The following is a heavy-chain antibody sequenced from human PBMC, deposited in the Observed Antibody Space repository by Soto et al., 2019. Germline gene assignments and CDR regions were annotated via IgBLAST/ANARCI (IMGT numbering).Heavy chain of an antibody. J-gene: IGHJ2*01. CDR2: ISTSSSHV. V-gene: IGHV3-21*01. Sequence: GGSLRLSCATSGFTFSSFSMNWVRQAPGKDLEWISSISTSSSHVYYADSVRGRFTISRDNAKSSLYLQMNSLRAEDTAVYYCARAGSRYSAVWYFDLWGRGTLVTVSS. D-gene: IGHD2-15*01. CDR1: GFTFSSFS. CDR3: ARAGSRYSAVWYFDL.